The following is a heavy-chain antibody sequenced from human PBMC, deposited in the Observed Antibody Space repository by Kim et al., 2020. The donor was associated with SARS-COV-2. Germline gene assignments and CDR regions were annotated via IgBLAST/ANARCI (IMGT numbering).Heavy chain of an antibody. CDR3: ARDPLKNPVPFGYYDYYSMDV. CDR1: GGSISSGGYY. Sequence: SETLSLTCTVSGGSISSGGYYWSWIRQHPGKGLEWIGYIYYSGSTYYNPSLKSRVTISVDTSKNQFSLKLSSVTAADTPVYYCARDPLKNPVPFGYYDYYSMDVWGQGTTVTVSS. V-gene: IGHV4-31*03. J-gene: IGHJ6*02. CDR2: IYYSGST. D-gene: IGHD3-10*01.